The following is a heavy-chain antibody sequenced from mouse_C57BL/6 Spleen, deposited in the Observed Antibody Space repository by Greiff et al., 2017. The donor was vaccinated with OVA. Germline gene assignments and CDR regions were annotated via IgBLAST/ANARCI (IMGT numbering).Heavy chain of an antibody. CDR2: IYPGDGDT. V-gene: IGHV1-80*01. J-gene: IGHJ1*03. D-gene: IGHD1-1*01. CDR1: GYAFSSYW. CDR3: ARPYGSSYHWYFDV. Sequence: QVQLKQSGAELVKPGASVKISCKASGYAFSSYWMNWVKQRPGKGLEWIGQIYPGDGDTNYNGKFKGKATLTADKSSSTAYMQLSSLTSEDSAVYFCARPYGSSYHWYFDVWGTGTTVTVSS.